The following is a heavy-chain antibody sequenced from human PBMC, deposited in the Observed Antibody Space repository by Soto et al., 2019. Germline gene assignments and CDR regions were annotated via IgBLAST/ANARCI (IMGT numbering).Heavy chain of an antibody. CDR3: AREPYGDSQYFDY. CDR2: VSFDGRVT. Sequence: QVQLVESGGGMVQAGTSLRLSCTSSGFTFNSLSLHWVRQGPDKGLEWVAVVSFDGRVTYYADSVKGRFTVSRDNSKNTIYLQANSLRAEDTAVYYCAREPYGDSQYFDYWGQGTLVTVSS. D-gene: IGHD2-21*02. J-gene: IGHJ4*02. V-gene: IGHV3-30*04. CDR1: GFTFNSLS.